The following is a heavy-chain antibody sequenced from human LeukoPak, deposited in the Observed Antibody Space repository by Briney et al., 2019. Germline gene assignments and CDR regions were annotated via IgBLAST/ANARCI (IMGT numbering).Heavy chain of an antibody. D-gene: IGHD1-26*01. J-gene: IGHJ4*02. CDR1: GGSISSYY. V-gene: IGHV4-59*01. Sequence: SETLSLTCTVSGGSISSYYWSWIRQPPGKGLEWIGYIYYSGSTNYNPSLKSRVTISVDTSKNQFSLKLSSVTAADTAVYYCARDRGSQPFIDYWGQGTLVTVSS. CDR3: ARDRGSQPFIDY. CDR2: IYYSGST.